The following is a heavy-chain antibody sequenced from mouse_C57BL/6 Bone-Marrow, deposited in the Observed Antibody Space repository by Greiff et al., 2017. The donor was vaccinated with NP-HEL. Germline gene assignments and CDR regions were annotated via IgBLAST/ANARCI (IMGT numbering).Heavy chain of an antibody. CDR2: ISSGGSYT. CDR1: GFTFSSYG. CDR3: ARPPITTVAYYYAMDY. D-gene: IGHD1-1*01. Sequence: DVMLVESGGDLVKPGGSLKLSCAASGFTFSSYGMSWVRQTPDKRLEWVATISSGGSYTYYPDSVKGRFTISRDNAKNTLYLQMSSLKSEDTAMYYCARPPITTVAYYYAMDYWGQGTSVTVSS. V-gene: IGHV5-6*02. J-gene: IGHJ4*01.